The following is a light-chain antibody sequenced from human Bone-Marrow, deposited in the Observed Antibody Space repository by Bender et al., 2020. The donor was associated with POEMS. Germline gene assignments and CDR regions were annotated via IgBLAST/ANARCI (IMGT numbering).Light chain of an antibody. CDR2: GNS. CDR1: SSNIGAGYD. J-gene: IGLJ3*02. Sequence: QSVLTQPPSVSGAPGQRVTVSCTGSSSNIGAGYDVHWYQHLPGTAPKLLIYGNSNRPSGVSDRFSGSKSGNTASLTISGLQVEDEADYYCSSYTSSSTSVFGGGTKVTVL. CDR3: SSYTSSSTSV. V-gene: IGLV1-40*01.